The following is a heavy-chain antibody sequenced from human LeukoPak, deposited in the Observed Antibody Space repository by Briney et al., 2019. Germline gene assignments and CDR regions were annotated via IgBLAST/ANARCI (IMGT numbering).Heavy chain of an antibody. CDR3: ARDRPTGASRLFVVQ. D-gene: IGHD3-3*01. J-gene: IGHJ4*02. V-gene: IGHV3-21*01. CDR1: GFTFSSYS. Sequence: GGSLRLSCAASGFTFSSYSMTWVRQAPGKGLEWVSSMSSGSRYIYYADSVRGRFTISRDNAKNSLYLLMNSLRAEDTAVYYCARDRPTGASRLFVVQWGQGTLVTVSA. CDR2: MSSGSRYI.